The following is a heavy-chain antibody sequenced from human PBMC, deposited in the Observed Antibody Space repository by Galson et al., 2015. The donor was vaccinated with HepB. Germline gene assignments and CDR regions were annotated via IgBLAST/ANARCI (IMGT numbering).Heavy chain of an antibody. D-gene: IGHD2-2*01. J-gene: IGHJ6*02. CDR1: GFTFSSYG. V-gene: IGHV3-33*01. CDR3: ARELGYCSSTSCYYYYYYGMDV. CDR2: IWYDGSNK. Sequence: SLRLSCAASGFTFSSYGMHWVRQAPGKGLEWVAVIWYDGSNKYYADSVKGRFTISRDNSKNTLYLQMNSLRAEDTAVYYCARELGYCSSTSCYYYYYYGMDVWGQGTTVTVSS.